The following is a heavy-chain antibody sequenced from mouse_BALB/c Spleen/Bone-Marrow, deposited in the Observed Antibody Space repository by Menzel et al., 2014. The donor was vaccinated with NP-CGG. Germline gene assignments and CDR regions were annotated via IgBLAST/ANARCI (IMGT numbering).Heavy chain of an antibody. V-gene: IGHV1S56*01. Sequence: SGVELVKPGASVKLSCKASGNTFTSYDINWVRQRPEQGLEWIGWIFPGDSTTKYNEKFKGKATLSTDKSSSTVHMQLSRLTSEDSAVYFCVRSRLRDWYFDVWGAGTTVTISS. CDR3: VRSRLRDWYFDV. CDR2: IFPGDSTT. J-gene: IGHJ1*01. D-gene: IGHD1-2*01. CDR1: GNTFTSYD.